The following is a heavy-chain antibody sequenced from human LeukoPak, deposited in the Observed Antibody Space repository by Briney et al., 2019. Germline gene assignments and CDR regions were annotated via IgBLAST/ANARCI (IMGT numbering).Heavy chain of an antibody. Sequence: ASVKVSCKASGYTFTGYYMHWVRQAPGQGLEWMGWINPNSGGTNYAQKFQGWVTMTRDTSISTAYMELSRLRSDDTAVYYCARGRLWDGDYTTHFDYWGQGTLVTVSS. CDR1: GYTFTGYY. D-gene: IGHD4-17*01. CDR2: INPNSGGT. V-gene: IGHV1-2*04. CDR3: ARGRLWDGDYTTHFDY. J-gene: IGHJ4*02.